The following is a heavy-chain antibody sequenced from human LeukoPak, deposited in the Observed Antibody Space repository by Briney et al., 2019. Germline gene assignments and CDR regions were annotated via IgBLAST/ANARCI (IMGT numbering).Heavy chain of an antibody. J-gene: IGHJ4*02. D-gene: IGHD1-26*01. CDR2: MKHDRSAK. Sequence: GGSLRLSCVGSGFSFSAFWMAWVRQAPGKGLEWVANMKHDRSAKHYVDSVKGRFTISRDNDKNSLYLHMNSLRAEDTAVYYCARDVDGSLDYWGQGTLVTVS. CDR1: GFSFSAFW. V-gene: IGHV3-7*01. CDR3: ARDVDGSLDY.